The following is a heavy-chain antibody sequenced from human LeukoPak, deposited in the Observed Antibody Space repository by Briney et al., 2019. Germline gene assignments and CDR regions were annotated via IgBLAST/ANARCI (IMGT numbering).Heavy chain of an antibody. CDR1: GFTFSHYT. Sequence: GGSLRLSCAASGFTFSHYTMNWVRQAPGKGLEWVANIKQDGSEKYYVDSVKGRFTISRDNAETSLHLQMNSLRAEDTAVYYCARGYDILTGYYYYYYGMDVWGQGTTVTVSS. CDR2: IKQDGSEK. D-gene: IGHD3-9*01. V-gene: IGHV3-7*04. CDR3: ARGYDILTGYYYYYYGMDV. J-gene: IGHJ6*02.